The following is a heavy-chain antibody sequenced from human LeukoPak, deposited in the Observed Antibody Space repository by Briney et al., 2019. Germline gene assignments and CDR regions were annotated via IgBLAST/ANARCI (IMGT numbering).Heavy chain of an antibody. Sequence: SETLSLTCAVYGGSFSGYYWSWIRQPPGKGLEWIGEINHSGSTNYNPSLKSRVTISVDTSENQFSLKLSSVTAADTAVYYCARDGPPRPLGYWGQGTLVTVSS. CDR1: GGSFSGYY. CDR3: ARDGPPRPLGY. V-gene: IGHV4-34*01. CDR2: INHSGST. J-gene: IGHJ4*02.